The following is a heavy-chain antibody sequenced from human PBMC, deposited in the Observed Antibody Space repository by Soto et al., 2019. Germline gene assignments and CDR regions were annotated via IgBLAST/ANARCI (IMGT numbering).Heavy chain of an antibody. D-gene: IGHD6-25*01. Sequence: EVQLVESGGGLVQPGGSLRLSCAASGFTVSSNYMSWVRQAPGKGLEWVSVLYSGGITYYSDSMKGRFTISRDNSKNTLYRQMSSLRAEDTAVYYCARDKRGSEGAFDIWGQGTMVTVSS. CDR1: GFTVSSNY. CDR2: LYSGGIT. CDR3: ARDKRGSEGAFDI. V-gene: IGHV3-66*01. J-gene: IGHJ3*02.